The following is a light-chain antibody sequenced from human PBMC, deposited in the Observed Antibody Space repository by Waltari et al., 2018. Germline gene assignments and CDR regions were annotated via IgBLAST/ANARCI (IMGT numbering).Light chain of an antibody. CDR3: QTWDGTTAVL. CDR2: QDN. V-gene: IGLV3-1*01. CDR1: RLVHNY. J-gene: IGLJ3*02. Sequence: SSDLTQPPSVSVSPGQTASITCSGDRLVHNYVSWYQQQPGQSPVLVIYQDNKRPSGIPERLSGSKSGNTATLTISATQATDEADFFCQTWDGTTAVLFGGGTKLTVL.